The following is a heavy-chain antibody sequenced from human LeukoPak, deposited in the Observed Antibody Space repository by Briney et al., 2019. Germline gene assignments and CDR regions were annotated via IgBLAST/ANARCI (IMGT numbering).Heavy chain of an antibody. V-gene: IGHV3-15*01. CDR3: ARAHIYRFDY. Sequence: GGSLRLSCAASGFTFSNAWMSWVRQAPGKGLEWVGRIKSKTDGGTTDYAAPVKGRFTISRDDSKNTLYLQMNGLRAEDTAVYYCARAHIYRFDYWGQGTLVTVSS. D-gene: IGHD1-26*01. CDR1: GFTFSNAW. J-gene: IGHJ4*02. CDR2: IKSKTDGGTT.